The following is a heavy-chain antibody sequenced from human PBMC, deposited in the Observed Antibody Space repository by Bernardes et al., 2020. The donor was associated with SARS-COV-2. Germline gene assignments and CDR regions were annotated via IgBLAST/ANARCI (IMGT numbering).Heavy chain of an antibody. CDR1: GVTFSRYA. Sequence: GGSLRLSCAVSGVTFSRYAMIWVRQAPGKGLEWVSSISGSGSGTYYADSVRGRFTISRDNSKSTLYLQMNSMRAEDTAIYYCAKVLYPKHSDYDPRIVGVDVWGRGTTVTVS. D-gene: IGHD5-12*01. CDR2: ISGSGSGT. V-gene: IGHV3-23*01. J-gene: IGHJ6*02. CDR3: AKVLYPKHSDYDPRIVGVDV.